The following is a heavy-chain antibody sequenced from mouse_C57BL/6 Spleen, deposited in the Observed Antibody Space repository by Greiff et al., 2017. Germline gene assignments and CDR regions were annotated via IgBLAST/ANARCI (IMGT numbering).Heavy chain of an antibody. J-gene: IGHJ3*01. Sequence: EVKLEESGPGLVKPSQSLSLTCSVTGYSITSGYYWNWIRQFPGNKLEWMGYISYDGSNNYNPSIKNRISITRDTSKNQFFLKLNSVTTEDTAKYYCARDGNYPHWFAYWGQGTLVTVSA. V-gene: IGHV3-6*01. D-gene: IGHD2-1*01. CDR3: ARDGNYPHWFAY. CDR1: GYSITSGYY. CDR2: ISYDGSN.